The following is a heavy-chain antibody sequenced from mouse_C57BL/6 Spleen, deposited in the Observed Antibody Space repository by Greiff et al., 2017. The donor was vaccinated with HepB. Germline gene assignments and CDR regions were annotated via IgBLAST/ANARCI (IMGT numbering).Heavy chain of an antibody. CDR2: IDPETGGT. CDR1: GYTFTDYE. Sequence: VQLQQSGAELVRPGASVTLSCKASGYTFTDYEMHWVKQTPVHGLEWIGAIDPETGGTAYNQKFKGKAILTADKSSSTAYMELRSLTSEDSAVYYCTRAPTITTDWYFDVWGTGTTVTVSS. J-gene: IGHJ1*03. CDR3: TRAPTITTDWYFDV. D-gene: IGHD1-1*01. V-gene: IGHV1-15*01.